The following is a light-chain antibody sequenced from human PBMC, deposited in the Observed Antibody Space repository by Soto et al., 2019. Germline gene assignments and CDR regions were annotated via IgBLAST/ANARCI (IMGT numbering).Light chain of an antibody. CDR2: DAS. CDR3: QQHLGRHT. Sequence: VLTQSPVTLSLSPGERATLSCRASQSVNAYLAWYQQKPGQAPRLLIYDASARATGIPARFSGSGSGTDFTLTISSLEPEDSAVYYCQQHLGRHTFGQGTKVEIK. J-gene: IGKJ1*01. V-gene: IGKV3-11*01. CDR1: QSVNAY.